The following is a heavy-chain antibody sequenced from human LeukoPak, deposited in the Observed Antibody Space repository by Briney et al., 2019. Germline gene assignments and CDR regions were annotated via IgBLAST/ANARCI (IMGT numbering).Heavy chain of an antibody. CDR2: INAGNGNT. J-gene: IGHJ4*02. D-gene: IGHD4-23*01. V-gene: IGHV1-3*01. CDR3: ARGLTPLCY. CDR1: GYTFTSYA. Sequence: GASVKVSCTASGYTFTSYAMHWVRQAPGQRLEWMGWINAGNGNTKYSQEFQGRVTMTRATSISTAYMELSRLRSDDTAVYYCARGLTPLCYWGQGTLVTVSS.